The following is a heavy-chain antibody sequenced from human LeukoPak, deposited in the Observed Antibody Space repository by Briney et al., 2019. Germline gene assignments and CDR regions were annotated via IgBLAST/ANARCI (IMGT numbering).Heavy chain of an antibody. Sequence: SETLPLTCTVSGGSISSYYWSWIRQPPGKGLEWIGYIYTSGSTNYNPSLKSRVTISVDASKNQFSLKLSSVTAADTAVYYCARLSIAAHLFYYYYMDVWGKGTTVTVSS. J-gene: IGHJ6*03. CDR1: GGSISSYY. CDR3: ARLSIAAHLFYYYYMDV. D-gene: IGHD6-6*01. V-gene: IGHV4-4*09. CDR2: IYTSGST.